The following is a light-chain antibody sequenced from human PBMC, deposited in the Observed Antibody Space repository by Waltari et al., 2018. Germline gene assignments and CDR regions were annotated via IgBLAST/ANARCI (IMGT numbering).Light chain of an antibody. CDR3: MQALQTPPT. V-gene: IGKV2D-29*01. J-gene: IGKJ4*01. Sequence: DIVMTQTPLSLPVTPGEPASITCRSSQSLLHSNGNTYVYWYLQKPGQPPRLLIYRLSNRFSGVSDRFSGSGSGTDFTLKISRVEAEDVGVYYCMQALQTPPTFGGGTKVEIK. CDR2: RLS. CDR1: QSLLHSNGNTY.